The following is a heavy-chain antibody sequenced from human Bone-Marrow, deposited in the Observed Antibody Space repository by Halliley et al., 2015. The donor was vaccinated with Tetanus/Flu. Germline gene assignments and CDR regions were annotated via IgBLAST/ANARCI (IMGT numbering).Heavy chain of an antibody. CDR3: TRERDLYFAY. Sequence: LEWVSSISSTSSYMYSADSVKGRFTISRDNAKNSLFLQMDSLRDEDTAVYYRTRERDLYFAYWGQGTLVTVSS. J-gene: IGHJ4*02. CDR2: ISSTSSYM. V-gene: IGHV3-21*01.